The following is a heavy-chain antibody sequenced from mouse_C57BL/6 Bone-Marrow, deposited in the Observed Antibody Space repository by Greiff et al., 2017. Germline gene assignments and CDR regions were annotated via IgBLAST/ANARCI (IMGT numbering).Heavy chain of an antibody. V-gene: IGHV1-61*01. CDR3: AGEGGVATRRSFDD. Sequence: VQLQQSGAELVRPGSSVKLSCKASGYTFTSYWMDWVKQRPGQGLEWIGNIYPSDSETHYNQKFKDKATFTVDKSSSTAYMQLSSLTSEDSADYDCAGEGGVATRRSFDDWGQGTTLTVSS. J-gene: IGHJ2*01. CDR2: IYPSDSET. CDR1: GYTFTSYW. D-gene: IGHD1-1*02.